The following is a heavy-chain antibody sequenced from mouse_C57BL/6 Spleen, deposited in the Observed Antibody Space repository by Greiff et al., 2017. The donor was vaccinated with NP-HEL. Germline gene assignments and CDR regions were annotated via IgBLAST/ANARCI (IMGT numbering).Heavy chain of an antibody. J-gene: IGHJ4*01. CDR1: GFTFSSYG. V-gene: IGHV5-6*02. Sequence: EVKLVESGGDLVKPGGSLKLSCAASGFTFSSYGMSWVRQTPDKRLEWVATISSGGSYTYYPDSVKGRFTISRDNAKNTLYLQMSSLKSEDTAMYYCARRIYYDYEDYAMDYWGQGTSVTVSS. CDR2: ISSGGSYT. D-gene: IGHD2-4*01. CDR3: ARRIYYDYEDYAMDY.